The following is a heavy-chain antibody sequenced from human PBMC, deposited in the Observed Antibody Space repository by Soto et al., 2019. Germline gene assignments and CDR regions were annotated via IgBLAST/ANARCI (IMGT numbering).Heavy chain of an antibody. Sequence: QVQLVESGGGVVQPGRSLRLSCAASGFTFSSYGMHWVRQAPGKGLEWVAVIWYDGSNKYYADSVKGRFTISRDNSKNTLYLQMNSLRAEDTAVYYCAGDYPPRVVRGAKSYGMDVWGQGTTVPGSS. J-gene: IGHJ6*02. V-gene: IGHV3-33*01. CDR3: AGDYPPRVVRGAKSYGMDV. CDR2: IWYDGSNK. D-gene: IGHD3-10*01. CDR1: GFTFSSYG.